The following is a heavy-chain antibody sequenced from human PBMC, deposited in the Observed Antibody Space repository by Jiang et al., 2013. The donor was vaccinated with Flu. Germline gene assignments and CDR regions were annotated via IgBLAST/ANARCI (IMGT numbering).Heavy chain of an antibody. V-gene: IGHV3-30-3*01. CDR3: ARESYGDSLPNDY. CDR1: GFTFSSYA. Sequence: VQLLESGGGVVQPGRSLRLSCAASGFTFSSYAMHWVRQAPGKGLEWVAVISYDGSNKYYADSVKGRFTISRDNSKNTLYLQMNSLRAEDTTVYYCARESYGDSLPNDYWGQGT. J-gene: IGHJ4*02. CDR2: ISYDGSNK. D-gene: IGHD4-17*01.